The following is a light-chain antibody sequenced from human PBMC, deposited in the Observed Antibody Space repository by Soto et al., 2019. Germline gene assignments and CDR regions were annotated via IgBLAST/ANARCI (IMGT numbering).Light chain of an antibody. Sequence: QSVLTQPPSVSGAPGQRVTISCTGSSSNIGAGYYVHWYQQLPGTAPKLLIYGNSNRPSGVPDRFSGSKSGTSASLAITGLQAEDEADYYCQSYDSSRSVMFGGGTKLTVL. CDR3: QSYDSSRSVM. CDR1: SSNIGAGYY. V-gene: IGLV1-40*01. CDR2: GNS. J-gene: IGLJ3*02.